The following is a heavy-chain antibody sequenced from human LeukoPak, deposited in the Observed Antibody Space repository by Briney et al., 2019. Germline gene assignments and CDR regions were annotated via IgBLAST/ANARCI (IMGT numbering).Heavy chain of an antibody. V-gene: IGHV4-59*08. D-gene: IGHD3-10*01. Sequence: SETLSLTCTVSGGSISSYYWSWIRQPPGKGLEWIGYIYYSGSTNYNPSLKSRVTISVDTSKNQFSLKLSSVTAADTAVYYCARHGSGTSRYYYYYGMDVWGQGTTVTVSS. CDR1: GGSISSYY. CDR2: IYYSGST. J-gene: IGHJ6*02. CDR3: ARHGSGTSRYYYYYGMDV.